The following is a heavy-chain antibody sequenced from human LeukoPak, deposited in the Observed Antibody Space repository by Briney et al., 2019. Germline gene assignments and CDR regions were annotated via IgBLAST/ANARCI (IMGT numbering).Heavy chain of an antibody. CDR3: ARTEVAVAEGLNYYYYGMDV. J-gene: IGHJ6*02. CDR2: IYPGDSDT. Sequence: GESLQISCKGSGYSFTSYWIGWVRQMPGKGLEWMGIIYPGDSDTRYSPSFQGQVTISADKSISTAYLQWSSLKASDTAMYYCARTEVAVAEGLNYYYYGMDVWGQGTTVTVSS. CDR1: GYSFTSYW. V-gene: IGHV5-51*01. D-gene: IGHD6-19*01.